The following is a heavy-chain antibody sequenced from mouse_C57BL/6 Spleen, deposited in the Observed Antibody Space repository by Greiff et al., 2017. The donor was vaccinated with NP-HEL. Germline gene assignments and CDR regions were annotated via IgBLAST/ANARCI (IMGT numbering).Heavy chain of an antibody. J-gene: IGHJ2*01. V-gene: IGHV1-26*01. CDR1: GYTFTDYY. D-gene: IGHD3-2*02. CDR2: INPNNGGT. CDR3: ARGAAQAPRYFDS. Sequence: EVQLQQSGPELVKPGASVKISCKASGYTFTDYYMNWVKQSHGKSLEWIGDINPNNGGTSYNQKFKGKATLTVDKSSSTAYMELRSLTSEDSAVYYCARGAAQAPRYFDSWGQGTTLTVSS.